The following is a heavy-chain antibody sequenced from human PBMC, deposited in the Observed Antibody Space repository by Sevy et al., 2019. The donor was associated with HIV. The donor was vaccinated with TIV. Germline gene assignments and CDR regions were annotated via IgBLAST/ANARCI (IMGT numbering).Heavy chain of an antibody. CDR2: VLPFLGIA. CDR3: ARESLRENSGWFGYFDY. D-gene: IGHD6-19*01. Sequence: ASVKVSCKASGGTFSSYGFNWVRQGPGQGLEWMGRVLPFLGIANYEQKFQGRLTITADKSTSTAYMELSSLRSEDTAVYYCARESLRENSGWFGYFDYWGQGTLVTVSS. V-gene: IGHV1-69*04. J-gene: IGHJ4*02. CDR1: GGTFSSYG.